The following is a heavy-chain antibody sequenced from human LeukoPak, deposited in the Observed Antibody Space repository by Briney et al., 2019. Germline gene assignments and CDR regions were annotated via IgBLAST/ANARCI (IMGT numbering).Heavy chain of an antibody. V-gene: IGHV1-8*01. D-gene: IGHD3-10*01. CDR2: MNPNSGNT. Sequence: ASVTVSFKASGFTFTSYDINWVRQATGQPPEWMGWMNPNSGNTGYAQKFQDRVTKTRNTSISTAYMELSLLRSEDPAVYYCARGRRDSRQFDYWGQGALVTVSS. J-gene: IGHJ4*02. CDR1: GFTFTSYD. CDR3: ARGRRDSRQFDY.